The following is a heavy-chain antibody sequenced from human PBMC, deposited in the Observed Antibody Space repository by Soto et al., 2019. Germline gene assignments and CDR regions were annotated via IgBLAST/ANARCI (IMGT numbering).Heavy chain of an antibody. CDR3: AKVRRGDYTAFDI. Sequence: PGGSLRLSCTASGFTFGDYAMSWVRQAPGKGLEWVSAISGSGGSTYYADSVKGRFTISRDNSKNTLYLQMNSLRAEDTAVYYCAKVRRGDYTAFDIWGQGTTVTVSS. J-gene: IGHJ3*02. D-gene: IGHD4-17*01. V-gene: IGHV3-23*01. CDR1: GFTFGDYA. CDR2: ISGSGGST.